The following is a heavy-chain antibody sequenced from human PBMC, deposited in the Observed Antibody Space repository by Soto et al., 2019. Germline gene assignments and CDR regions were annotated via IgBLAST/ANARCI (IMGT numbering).Heavy chain of an antibody. J-gene: IGHJ3*02. CDR2: ISSSSSYI. V-gene: IGHV3-21*01. Sequence: EVQLVESGGGLVKPGGSLRLSCAASGFTFSSYSMNWVRQAPGKGLEWVSSISSSSSYIYYADSVKGRFTISRDNAKNSLYLQMNSLRAEDTAVYYCARGRPHFGDAFDIWGQGTMVTVSS. CDR3: ARGRPHFGDAFDI. D-gene: IGHD3-10*01. CDR1: GFTFSSYS.